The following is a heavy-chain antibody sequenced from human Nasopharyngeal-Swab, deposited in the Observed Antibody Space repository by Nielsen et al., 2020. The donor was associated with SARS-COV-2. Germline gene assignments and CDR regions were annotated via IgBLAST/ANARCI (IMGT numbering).Heavy chain of an antibody. V-gene: IGHV3-74*01. Sequence: GGSLRLSFAASGFTFSSSWMPWIRQDPGKGLVWVARMNSDGSTINYGDSVMGRFIISRDNAKNMLYLQMYSLRAEDTAVYYCATAGNYRFDNWGHGTLVTVSS. CDR1: GFTFSSSW. CDR2: MNSDGSTI. D-gene: IGHD3-16*02. CDR3: ATAGNYRFDN. J-gene: IGHJ4*01.